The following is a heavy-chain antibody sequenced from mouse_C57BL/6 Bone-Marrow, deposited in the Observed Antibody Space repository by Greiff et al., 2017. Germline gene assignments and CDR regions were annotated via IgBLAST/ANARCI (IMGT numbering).Heavy chain of an antibody. Sequence: QVQLKESGAELARPGASVKLSCKASGYTFTSYGISWVKQRTGQGLELIGEIYPRSGNTYYNEKFKGKATLTADKSSSTAYMELRSLTSEDSAVYFCAKNRVYAMDYWGQGTSVTVSS. V-gene: IGHV1-81*01. J-gene: IGHJ4*01. CDR1: GYTFTSYG. CDR3: AKNRVYAMDY. CDR2: IYPRSGNT.